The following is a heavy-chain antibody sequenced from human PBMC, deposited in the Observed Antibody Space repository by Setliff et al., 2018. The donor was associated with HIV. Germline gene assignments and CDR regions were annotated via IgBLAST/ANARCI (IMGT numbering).Heavy chain of an antibody. D-gene: IGHD3-22*01. Sequence: GASVKVSCKASGYTFTTYYIHWVRQAPGQGLEWMGLINPRAGTTSYAQKFLGRVTMTRDTSTRTFYMELSSLRSDDTAVYYCARDPYDSSGYHFDFWGQGTLVTV. J-gene: IGHJ4*02. V-gene: IGHV1-46*01. CDR3: ARDPYDSSGYHFDF. CDR2: INPRAGTT. CDR1: GYTFTTYY.